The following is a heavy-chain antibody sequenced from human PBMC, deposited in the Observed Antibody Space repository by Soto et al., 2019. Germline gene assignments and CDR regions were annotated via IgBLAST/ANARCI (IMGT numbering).Heavy chain of an antibody. D-gene: IGHD2-2*01. Sequence: LSLTCTVSGGSISSYYWSWIRQPPGKGLEWIGYIYYSGSTNYNPSLKSRVTISVDTSKNQFSLKLSSVTAADTAVYYCARARGYCSSTSCSQGPSYYYYYGMDVWGQGTTVTVSS. J-gene: IGHJ6*02. CDR2: IYYSGST. CDR1: GGSISSYY. CDR3: ARARGYCSSTSCSQGPSYYYYYGMDV. V-gene: IGHV4-59*01.